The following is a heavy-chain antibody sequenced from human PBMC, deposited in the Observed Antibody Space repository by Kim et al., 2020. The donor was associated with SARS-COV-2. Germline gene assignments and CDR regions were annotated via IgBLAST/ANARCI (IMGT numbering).Heavy chain of an antibody. CDR1: GGSISSSSYY. CDR2: IYYSGST. D-gene: IGHD3-10*01. Sequence: SETLSLTCTVSGGSISSSSYYWGWIRQPPGKGLEWIGSIYYSGSTYYNPSLKSRVTISVDTSKNQFSLKLSSVTAADTAVYYCARNNMVRGMDVWGQGTTFTVSS. CDR3: ARNNMVRGMDV. J-gene: IGHJ6*02. V-gene: IGHV4-39*01.